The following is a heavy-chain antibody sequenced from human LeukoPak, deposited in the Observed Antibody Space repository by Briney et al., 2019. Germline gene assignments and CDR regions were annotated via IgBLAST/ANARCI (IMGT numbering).Heavy chain of an antibody. V-gene: IGHV4-59*11. CDR1: GGSISSHY. J-gene: IGHJ5*02. CDR2: IYYSGST. D-gene: IGHD3-10*01. CDR3: ARPITMVRGGSWFDP. Sequence: SETLSLTCTVSGGSISSHYWSWIRQPPGKGLERIGYIYYSGSTNYNPSLKSRVTISVDTSKNQFSLKLSSVTAADTAVYYCARPITMVRGGSWFDPWGQGTLVTVSS.